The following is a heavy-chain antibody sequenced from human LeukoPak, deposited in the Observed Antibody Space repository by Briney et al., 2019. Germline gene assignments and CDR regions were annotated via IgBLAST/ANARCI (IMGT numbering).Heavy chain of an antibody. CDR3: ARGGLLWFGELFTPLPHWFDP. D-gene: IGHD3-10*01. J-gene: IGHJ5*02. CDR2: INPNSGGT. Sequence: ASVKVSCKASGYTFTGYYMHWVRQAPGQGLEWMGWINPNSGGTNYAQKSQGRVTMTRDTSISTAYMELSRLRSDDTAVYYCARGGLLWFGELFTPLPHWFDPWGQGTLVTVSS. CDR1: GYTFTGYY. V-gene: IGHV1-2*02.